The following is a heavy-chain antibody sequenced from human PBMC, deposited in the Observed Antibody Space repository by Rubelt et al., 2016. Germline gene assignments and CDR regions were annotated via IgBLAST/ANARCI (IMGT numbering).Heavy chain of an antibody. CDR1: GYTFTSYD. J-gene: IGHJ6*04. CDR3: ARLSITIFGVVVYYYGMDV. Sequence: QVQLVQSGAEVKKPGASVKVSCKASGYTFTSYDINWVRQATGQGLEWMGWMNPNSGNTGYAQKFQGRVTMTRNTSIITAYMGLSSRRSGDTAVDYCARLSITIFGVVVYYYGMDVWGKGTTVTVSS. CDR2: MNPNSGNT. D-gene: IGHD3-3*01. V-gene: IGHV1-8*01.